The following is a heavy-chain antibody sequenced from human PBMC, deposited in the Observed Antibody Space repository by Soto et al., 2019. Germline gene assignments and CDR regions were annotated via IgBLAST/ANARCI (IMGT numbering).Heavy chain of an antibody. CDR3: AAGGGLPRYY. CDR2: ICHSGST. Sequence: QLQLQESGSGLVKPSQTLSLTCAVSGGSISSGGYSWSWIRQPPGKVLEWIGYICHSGSTYYNPSLKSRVTISVDRSKNQFSLKLSSVPAADTAVYYCAAGGGLPRYYWGQGTLVTVSS. CDR1: GGSISSGGYS. V-gene: IGHV4-30-2*01. D-gene: IGHD5-12*01. J-gene: IGHJ4*02.